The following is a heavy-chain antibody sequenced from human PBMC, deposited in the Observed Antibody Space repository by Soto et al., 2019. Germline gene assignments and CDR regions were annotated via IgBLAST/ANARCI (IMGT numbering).Heavy chain of an antibody. Sequence: GSLRLSCAASGFTFSSYGMHWVRQAPGKGLEWVAVIWYDGSNKYYADSVKGRFTISRDNSKNTLYLQMNSLRAEDTAVYYCARDVIVVVPAAILDYYYGMDVWGQGTTVTVSS. CDR1: GFTFSSYG. D-gene: IGHD2-2*02. J-gene: IGHJ6*02. V-gene: IGHV3-33*01. CDR2: IWYDGSNK. CDR3: ARDVIVVVPAAILDYYYGMDV.